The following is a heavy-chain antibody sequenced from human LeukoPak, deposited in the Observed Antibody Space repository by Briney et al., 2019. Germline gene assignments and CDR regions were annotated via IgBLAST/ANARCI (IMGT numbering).Heavy chain of an antibody. CDR2: IIPIFGTA. V-gene: IGHV1-69*05. Sequence: RASVKVSCKASGGTFSSCAISWVRQAPGQGLEWMGGIIPIFGTANYAQKFQGRVTITTDESTSTAYMELSSLRSEDTAVYYCAVGYSSSSNYYYYYMDVWGKGTTVTVSS. CDR3: AVGYSSSSNYYYYYMDV. CDR1: GGTFSSCA. D-gene: IGHD6-6*01. J-gene: IGHJ6*03.